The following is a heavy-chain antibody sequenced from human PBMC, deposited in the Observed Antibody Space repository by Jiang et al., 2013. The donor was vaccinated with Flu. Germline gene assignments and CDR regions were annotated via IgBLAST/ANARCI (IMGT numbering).Heavy chain of an antibody. CDR1: GFSLSIYT. Sequence: QLLESGGGVVQPGRSLRLSCAASGFSLSIYTMHWVRQAPGKGLEWVAMISFDGGNKNYADSVKGRFTISRDNSKNTLYLEMNSLRGDDTAVYYCARVSRWDGDDRPYYYGMDVWGQGTTVTVSS. CDR2: ISFDGGNK. D-gene: IGHD1-26*01. CDR3: ARVSRWDGDDRPYYYGMDV. V-gene: IGHV3-30-3*01. J-gene: IGHJ6*02.